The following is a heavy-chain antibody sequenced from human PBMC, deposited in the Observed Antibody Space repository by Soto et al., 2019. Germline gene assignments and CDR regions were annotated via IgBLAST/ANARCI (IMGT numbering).Heavy chain of an antibody. D-gene: IGHD2-21*02. V-gene: IGHV4-39*01. CDR2: IYYSGST. Sequence: SETLSLTCTVTGDSINNRSYYWGWIRQPPGKGLEWIGNIYYSGSTYNNPSLKSRVSMSVDTSKNQFSLKLRSVTAADTALYYCARQRTSEVTQAYFDSWGQGSLVTVSS. CDR3: ARQRTSEVTQAYFDS. CDR1: GDSINNRSYY. J-gene: IGHJ4*02.